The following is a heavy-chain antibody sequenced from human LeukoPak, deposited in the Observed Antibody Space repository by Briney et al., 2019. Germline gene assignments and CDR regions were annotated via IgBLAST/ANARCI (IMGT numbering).Heavy chain of an antibody. CDR2: IYYSGST. J-gene: IGHJ6*02. Sequence: PSETLSLTCTVSGGSISSGGYYWSWIRQHPGKGLEWIGYIYYSGSTYYNPSLKSLVTISVDTSKNQFSLKLSSVTAADTAVYYCARGSGYYDHYYGMDVWGQGTTVTVSS. V-gene: IGHV4-31*01. CDR3: ARGSGYYDHYYGMDV. D-gene: IGHD3-22*01. CDR1: GGSISSGGYY.